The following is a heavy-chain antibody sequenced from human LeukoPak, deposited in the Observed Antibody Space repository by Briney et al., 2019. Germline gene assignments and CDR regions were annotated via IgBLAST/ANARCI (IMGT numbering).Heavy chain of an antibody. D-gene: IGHD3-10*01. CDR3: ARIRWGGSGSTNNWFDP. V-gene: IGHV3-7*01. CDR1: GFTFSSYW. J-gene: IGHJ5*02. CDR2: IKQDGSEK. Sequence: GGSLRLSCAASGFTFSSYWMSWVRQAPGKGLEWVANIKQDGSEKYYVDSVKGRFTISRDNAKNSLYLQMNSLRAEDTAVYYCARIRWGGSGSTNNWFDPWGQGTLVTVSS.